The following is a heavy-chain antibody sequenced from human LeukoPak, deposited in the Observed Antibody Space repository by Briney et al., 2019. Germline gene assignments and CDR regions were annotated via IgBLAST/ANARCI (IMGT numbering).Heavy chain of an antibody. CDR1: GGTFSSYA. J-gene: IGHJ4*02. V-gene: IGHV1-69*13. Sequence: GASVKVSCKASGGTFSSYAISWVRQAPGQGLEWMGGIIPIFGTANYAQKFQGRVTITADESTSTAYMELSSLRSEDTAVYYCARAFPWIAAAPFDYWGQGTLVTVSS. CDR3: ARAFPWIAAAPFDY. CDR2: IIPIFGTA. D-gene: IGHD6-13*01.